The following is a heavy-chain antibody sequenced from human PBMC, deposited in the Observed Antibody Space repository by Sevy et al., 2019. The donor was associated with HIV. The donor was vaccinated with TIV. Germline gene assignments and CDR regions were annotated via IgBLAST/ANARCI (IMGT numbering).Heavy chain of an antibody. Sequence: GGSLRLSCAASGFTFSSYGMHWVRQAPGKGLEWVAVISYDGSNKYYADSVKGRFTISRDNSKNTLYLQMNSLRAEETAVYYCAGGSYCSGGSCLDYWGQGTLVTVSS. CDR3: AGGSYCSGGSCLDY. CDR1: GFTFSSYG. J-gene: IGHJ4*02. V-gene: IGHV3-30*03. CDR2: ISYDGSNK. D-gene: IGHD2-15*01.